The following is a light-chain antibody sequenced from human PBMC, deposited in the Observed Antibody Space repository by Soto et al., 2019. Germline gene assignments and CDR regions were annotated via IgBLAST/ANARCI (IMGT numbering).Light chain of an antibody. CDR3: QQSYSTPRT. V-gene: IGKV1-39*01. CDR2: AAS. J-gene: IGKJ1*01. CDR1: QSISSY. Sequence: DIQMTQSPSSLSASVGDRVTITCRASQSISSYLNWYQQKPGKAPKLLIYAASSLQSGVTSRLSGSGSGTDFTLTISSLQPEDFATYYCQQSYSTPRTFGQGTKVDI.